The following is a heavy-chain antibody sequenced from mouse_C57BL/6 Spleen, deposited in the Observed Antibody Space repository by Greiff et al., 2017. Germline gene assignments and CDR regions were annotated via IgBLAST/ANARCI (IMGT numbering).Heavy chain of an antibody. CDR3: ARQDSSGYGGFAY. CDR2: IDPSDSYT. Sequence: QVQLQQPGAELVKPGASVKLSCKASGYTFTSYWMQWVKQRPGQGLEWIGEIDPSDSYTNYNQKFKGKATLTVDTSSSTAYMQLSSLQAEDSAVYYCARQDSSGYGGFAYWGQGTLVTVSA. V-gene: IGHV1-50*01. D-gene: IGHD3-2*02. CDR1: GYTFTSYW. J-gene: IGHJ3*01.